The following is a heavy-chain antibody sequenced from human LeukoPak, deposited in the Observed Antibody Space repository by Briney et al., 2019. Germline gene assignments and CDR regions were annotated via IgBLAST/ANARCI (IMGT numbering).Heavy chain of an antibody. V-gene: IGHV3-23*01. CDR2: ISGSGGST. D-gene: IGHD6-6*01. Sequence: GGSLRLSCAASGFTFSSYAMSWVRQAPGKGLEWVSAISGSGGSTYYADSVKGRFTISRDNSKNTLYLQMNSPRAEDTAVYYCARRIAAQGDYWGQGTLVAVSS. J-gene: IGHJ4*02. CDR1: GFTFSSYA. CDR3: ARRIAAQGDY.